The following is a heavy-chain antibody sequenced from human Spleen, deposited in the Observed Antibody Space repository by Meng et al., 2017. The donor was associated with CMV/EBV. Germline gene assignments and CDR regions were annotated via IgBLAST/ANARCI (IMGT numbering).Heavy chain of an antibody. CDR2: MNPDSGYI. CDR1: GYTFSDYY. V-gene: IGHV1-2*02. J-gene: IGHJ6*02. Sequence: ASVQVSCKSSGYTFSDYYVHWVRQAPGQGLEWMGWMNPDSGYINYAQKFQDRVTMTRDTSINTAYMELSRLRSDDTAVYYCTRTPNCGSNCYYLADYHYVMDVWGQGTTVTVSS. D-gene: IGHD2-21*01. CDR3: TRTPNCGSNCYYLADYHYVMDV.